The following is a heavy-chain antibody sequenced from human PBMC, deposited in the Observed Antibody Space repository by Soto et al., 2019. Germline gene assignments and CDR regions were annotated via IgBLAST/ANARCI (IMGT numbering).Heavy chain of an antibody. V-gene: IGHV5-51*01. J-gene: IGHJ4*02. CDR3: ARQARYFDWLLFFDY. CDR2: IYPGDSDT. Sequence: GESLKISCKGSGYSFTSYWIGWVRQMPGKGLEWMGIIYPGDSDTRYSPSFQGQVTISADKSIGTAYLQWSSLKASDTAMYYCARQARYFDWLLFFDYWGQGTLVTVSS. CDR1: GYSFTSYW. D-gene: IGHD3-9*01.